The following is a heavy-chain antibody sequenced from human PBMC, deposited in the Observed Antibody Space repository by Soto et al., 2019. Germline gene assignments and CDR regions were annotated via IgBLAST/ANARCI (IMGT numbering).Heavy chain of an antibody. CDR2: ISAYNGNT. V-gene: IGHV1-18*01. J-gene: IGHJ4*02. CDR3: ARDLLVATTNFDY. D-gene: IGHD5-12*01. CDR1: GYTVNIYG. Sequence: ASVKVSCKASGYTVNIYGSSWVRKAPGQGLEWMGWISAYNGNTNYAQKLQGRVTMTTDTSTSTAYMELRSLRSDDTAVYYCARDLLVATTNFDYWGQGTLVTVSS.